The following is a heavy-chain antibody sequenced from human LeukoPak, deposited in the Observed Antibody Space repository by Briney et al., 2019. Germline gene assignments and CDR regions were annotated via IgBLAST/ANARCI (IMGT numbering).Heavy chain of an antibody. CDR2: IYYSGST. CDR3: ARALRGGGSGSYVLGHNDY. D-gene: IGHD3-10*01. CDR1: GGSISSGGYY. J-gene: IGHJ4*02. Sequence: SQTLSLTCTVSGGSISSGGYYWSWIRQHPGKGLEWIGYIYYSGSTYYNPSLKSRVTISVDTSKNQFSLKLSSVTAADTAVYYCARALRGGGSGSYVLGHNDYWGQGTLVTVSS. V-gene: IGHV4-31*03.